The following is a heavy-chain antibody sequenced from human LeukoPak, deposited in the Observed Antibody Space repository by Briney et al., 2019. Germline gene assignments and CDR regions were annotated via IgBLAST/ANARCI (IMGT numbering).Heavy chain of an antibody. Sequence: SETLSLTCTVSGCSISSYYWSWIRQPPGKGLEWIGYIYYSGSTNYNPSLKSRVTISVDTSKNQFSLKLSSVTAADTAVYYCARRGVYGAYDAFDIWGQGTMVTVSS. CDR3: ARRGVYGAYDAFDI. CDR1: GCSISSYY. CDR2: IYYSGST. J-gene: IGHJ3*02. V-gene: IGHV4-59*01. D-gene: IGHD4-17*01.